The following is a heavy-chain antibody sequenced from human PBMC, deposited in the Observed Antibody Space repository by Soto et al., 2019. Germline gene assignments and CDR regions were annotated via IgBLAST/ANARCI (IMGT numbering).Heavy chain of an antibody. Sequence: QVQLVQSGAEVKKPGSSVKVTCKASGGTFSSNAISWVRQAPGQGLEWMGCIITICGTAHYAQKFQGRVTISADKATSTASMELSSLKSEDTAVYYCATGGRGNSSAPRFYFELWGQGTLVTVSS. J-gene: IGHJ4*02. D-gene: IGHD5-18*01. CDR2: IITICGTA. CDR3: ATGGRGNSSAPRFYFEL. V-gene: IGHV1-69*14. CDR1: GGTFSSNA.